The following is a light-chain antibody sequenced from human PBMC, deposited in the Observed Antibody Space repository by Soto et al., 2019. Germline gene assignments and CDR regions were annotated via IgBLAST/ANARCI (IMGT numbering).Light chain of an antibody. J-gene: IGKJ1*01. CDR2: EAS. CDR1: QSISNH. Sequence: DIQMTQSPSSLSASVGYRVIITCRTSQSISNHLHWYQQTPGKAPNLMIYEASSLQSGVPSRFSGSGSGTDFTLTISSLQPEDFATYYCQQSYSTPWTFGQGTKVDIK. V-gene: IGKV1-39*01. CDR3: QQSYSTPWT.